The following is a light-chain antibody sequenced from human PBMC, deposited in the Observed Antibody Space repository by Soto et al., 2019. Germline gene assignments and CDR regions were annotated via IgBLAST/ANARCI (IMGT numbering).Light chain of an antibody. V-gene: IGLV2-14*01. CDR2: DVS. CDR3: SSYTSSSTYV. J-gene: IGLJ1*01. CDR1: SSDVGGYNY. Sequence: QSALTQPASVSGCPGQSITISCTGTSSDVGGYNYVSWYQQHPGKAPKLMIYDVSNRPSGVSNRFSGSKSGNTASLTISGLQAEYEADYYCSSYTSSSTYVFGTG.